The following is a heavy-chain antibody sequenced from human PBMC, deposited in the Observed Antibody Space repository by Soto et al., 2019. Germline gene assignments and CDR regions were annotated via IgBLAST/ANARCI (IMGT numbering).Heavy chain of an antibody. CDR2: IYYSGST. CDR3: ARGSTTEKVDS. V-gene: IGHV4-59*01. Sequence: SETLSLTCTVSGGSISSYYWSWIRQPPGKGLEWIGHIYYSGSTNYNPSLKSRVTISADTSMNQFSLALTSVTAADTAMYYCARGSTTEKVDSWGQGILVTVSS. CDR1: GGSISSYY. J-gene: IGHJ4*02.